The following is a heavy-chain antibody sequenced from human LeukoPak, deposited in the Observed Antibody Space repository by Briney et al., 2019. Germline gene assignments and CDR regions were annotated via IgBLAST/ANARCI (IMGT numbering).Heavy chain of an antibody. CDR2: IYYSGST. CDR3: ARANYGDYDY. J-gene: IGHJ4*02. D-gene: IGHD4-17*01. Sequence: SETLSLTCTVSGGSISSRSYYWGWIRQPPGKGLEWIGSIYYSGSTCYNPSLQSRVTISVDTSKNQFSLKLSSVTAADTAVYYCARANYGDYDYWGQGTLVTVSS. V-gene: IGHV4-39*07. CDR1: GGSISSRSYY.